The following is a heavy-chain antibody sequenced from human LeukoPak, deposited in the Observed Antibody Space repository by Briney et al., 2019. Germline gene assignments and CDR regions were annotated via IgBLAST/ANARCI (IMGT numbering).Heavy chain of an antibody. CDR1: GFTLSNHW. CDR3: GRGWAVDF. D-gene: IGHD5-24*01. Sequence: PGGSLRLSCAASGFTLSNHWMIWVRQAPGKGLECVANIKQDGIEKYYLDSVKGRFTISRDNAKNSVYLQMNSLRVEDTAAYYCGRGWAVDFWGQGTLVTVSS. CDR2: IKQDGIEK. J-gene: IGHJ4*02. V-gene: IGHV3-7*01.